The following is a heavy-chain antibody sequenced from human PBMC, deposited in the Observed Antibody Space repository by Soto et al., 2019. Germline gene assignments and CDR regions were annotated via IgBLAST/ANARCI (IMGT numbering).Heavy chain of an antibody. V-gene: IGHV3-23*01. D-gene: IGHD1-26*01. CDR3: AKGQSGSFGGYYFDY. Sequence: HPGGSLRLSCAASVFTFSNYAMSWVRQAPGKGLEWVSAISGSGGNTYYADSVKGRFTISRDNSKNTLYLHMNSLRAEDTALYYYAKGQSGSFGGYYFDYWGQGTLVTVSS. CDR2: ISGSGGNT. J-gene: IGHJ4*02. CDR1: VFTFSNYA.